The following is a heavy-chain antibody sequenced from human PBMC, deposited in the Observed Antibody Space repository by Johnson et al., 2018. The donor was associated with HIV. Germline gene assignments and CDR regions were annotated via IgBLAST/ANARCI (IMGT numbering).Heavy chain of an antibody. D-gene: IGHD2-2*01. J-gene: IGHJ3*02. CDR1: GFSVSSNY. CDR3: ARVAPAHDAFDI. CDR2: IKQDGSEK. Sequence: MLLVESGGGLVQPGGSLRLSCSASGFSVSSNYMSWVRQAPGKGLEWVANIKQDGSEKYYVDSVKGRFTISRDNSKNTLYLQMNSLRAEDTAVYYCARVAPAHDAFDIWGQGTMVTVSS. V-gene: IGHV3-7*04.